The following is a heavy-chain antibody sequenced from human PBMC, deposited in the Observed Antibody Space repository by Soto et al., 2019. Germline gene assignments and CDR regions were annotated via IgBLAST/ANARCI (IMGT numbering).Heavy chain of an antibody. CDR3: ARDVLGVYYDSSGYRYYYGMDV. V-gene: IGHV4-30-4*01. CDR2: IYYSGST. CDR1: GGSISSGDYY. Sequence: ASETLSLTCTVSGGSISSGDYYWSWIRQPPGKGLEWIGYIYYSGSTYYNPSLKSRVTISVDTSKNQFSLKLSSVTAADTAVYYCARDVLGVYYDSSGYRYYYGMDVWGQGTAVTVSS. D-gene: IGHD3-22*01. J-gene: IGHJ6*02.